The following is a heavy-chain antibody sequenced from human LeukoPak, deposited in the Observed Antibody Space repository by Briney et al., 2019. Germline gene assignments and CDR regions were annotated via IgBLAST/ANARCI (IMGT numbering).Heavy chain of an antibody. CDR3: ATSAYYYGSGSYYIDY. J-gene: IGHJ4*02. Sequence: ASVKVSCKASGYTFTGYYMHWVRQAPGQGLEWMGWINPNSGGTNYAQKFQGRVTMTRDTSISTAYMELSRLRSDDTAVYYCATSAYYYGSGSYYIDYWGQGTLVTVSS. CDR2: INPNSGGT. V-gene: IGHV1-2*02. D-gene: IGHD3-10*01. CDR1: GYTFTGYY.